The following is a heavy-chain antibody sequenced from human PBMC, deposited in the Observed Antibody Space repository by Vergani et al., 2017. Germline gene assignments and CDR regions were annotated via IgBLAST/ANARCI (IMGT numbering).Heavy chain of an antibody. J-gene: IGHJ1*01. D-gene: IGHD1-1*01. CDR2: ISYDGTQK. CDR1: GFTSSYYG. Sequence: QVHLVESGGGVVQPGRSLRLSCVVSGFTSSYYGMHWVRQAPGKGLEWVAVISYDGTQKYYADSVKGRFTISRDNSKSTLHLQMNSLRTEDTAMYYCATKSCGTPGCQIGYFREWGQGTLVTVSS. V-gene: IGHV3-30*03. CDR3: ATKSCGTPGCQIGYFRE.